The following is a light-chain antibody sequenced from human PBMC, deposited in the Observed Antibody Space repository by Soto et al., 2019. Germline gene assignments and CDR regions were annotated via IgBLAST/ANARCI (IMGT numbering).Light chain of an antibody. J-gene: IGKJ3*01. V-gene: IGKV1-5*01. CDR3: QQYDNLPLT. CDR2: DAS. Sequence: DIQMTQSPSTPSASVGDRVTITFRASQSISSWLAWYQQKPGKAPKLLIYDASSLESGVPSRFSGSGSGTDFTFTISSLQPEDIATYYCQQYDNLPLTFGSGTNVDI. CDR1: QSISSW.